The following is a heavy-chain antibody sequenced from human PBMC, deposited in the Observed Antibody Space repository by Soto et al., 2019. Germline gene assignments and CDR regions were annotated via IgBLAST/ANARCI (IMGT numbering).Heavy chain of an antibody. D-gene: IGHD3-10*01. J-gene: IGHJ5*02. CDR3: ARALYYQGSGRPGNWFDP. CDR2: ISYSGTT. V-gene: IGHV4-30-4*01. Sequence: QVQLQESGPGLVKPSQTLSLTCTVSRGSVSSDAYYWSWIRQPPGKGPEWIGYISYSGTTYYNPSLKNRVTISVDTSKNQFSLIRNSVTAADTAVYYCARALYYQGSGRPGNWFDPWGQGTMVTVSS. CDR1: RGSVSSDAYY.